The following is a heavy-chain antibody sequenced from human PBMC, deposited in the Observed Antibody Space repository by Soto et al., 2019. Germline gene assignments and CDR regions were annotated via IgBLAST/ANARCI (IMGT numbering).Heavy chain of an antibody. CDR3: ARIMTTVTTTDY. J-gene: IGHJ4*02. V-gene: IGHV3-33*01. D-gene: IGHD4-17*01. CDR1: GFTFSSYG. CDR2: IWYDGSNK. Sequence: LRLSCAASGFTFSSYGMHWVRQAPGKGLEWVAVIWYDGSNKYYADSVKGRFTISRDNSKNTLYLQMNSLRAEDTAVYYCARIMTTVTTTDYWGQGTLVTVSS.